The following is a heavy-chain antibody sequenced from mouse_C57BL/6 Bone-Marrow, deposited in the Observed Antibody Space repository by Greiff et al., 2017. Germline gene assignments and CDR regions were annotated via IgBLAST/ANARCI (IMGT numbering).Heavy chain of an antibody. CDR2: INPSSGYT. J-gene: IGHJ1*03. V-gene: IGHV1-4*01. CDR1: GYTFTSST. D-gene: IGHD1-1*01. Sequence: QVQLQQSGAELARPGASVKMSCKASGYTFTSSTMHWVKQRPGQGLEWIGYINPSSGYTKYNQKFKDKATLTADKSSSTAYMQLSSLTSEDSAVYYCARYGITTGYFDVWGTGTTVTVSS. CDR3: ARYGITTGYFDV.